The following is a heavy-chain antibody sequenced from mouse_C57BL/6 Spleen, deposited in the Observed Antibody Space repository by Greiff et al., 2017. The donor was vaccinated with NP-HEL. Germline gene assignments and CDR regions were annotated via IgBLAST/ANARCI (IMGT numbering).Heavy chain of an antibody. CDR2: ISDGGSYT. J-gene: IGHJ4*01. D-gene: IGHD2-12*01. CDR1: GFTFSSYA. CDR3: ARGPYNYYAMDY. V-gene: IGHV5-4*03. Sequence: EVMLVESGGGLVKPGGSLKLSCAASGFTFSSYAMSWVRQTPEKRLEWVATISDGGSYTYYPDNVKGRFTISRDNAKNNLYLQMSHLKSEDTAMYYCARGPYNYYAMDYWGQGTSVTVSS.